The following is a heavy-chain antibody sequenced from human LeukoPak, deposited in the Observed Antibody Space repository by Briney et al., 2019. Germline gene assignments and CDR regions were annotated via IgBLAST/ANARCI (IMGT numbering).Heavy chain of an antibody. CDR1: GFTFSSYD. CDR3: AKDSRRTSGWYYFDY. J-gene: IGHJ4*02. CDR2: ISDSGTRT. D-gene: IGHD6-19*01. Sequence: PGGSLRLSCAASGFTFSSYDMGWVRQAPGKGLEWVSAISDSGTRTYSADSVKGRFTISRDNFKNTLYLQMNSLRAGDTAVYYCAKDSRRTSGWYYFDYWGQGTLVTVSS. V-gene: IGHV3-23*01.